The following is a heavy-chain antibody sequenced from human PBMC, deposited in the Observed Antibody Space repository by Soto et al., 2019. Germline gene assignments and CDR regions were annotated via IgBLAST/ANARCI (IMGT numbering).Heavy chain of an antibody. CDR3: ARAGLKYCDFWRPHNWFDP. J-gene: IGHJ5*02. CDR2: INHSGST. CDR1: GGSFSGYY. D-gene: IGHD3-3*01. V-gene: IGHV4-34*01. Sequence: SETRSLTCAVYGGSFSGYYWRWIRQPPGKGLELIGEINHSGSTNYNPSLKSRVTISVDTSKNQFSLKLSSVTAADTAVYYCARAGLKYCDFWRPHNWFDPWGQGNLV.